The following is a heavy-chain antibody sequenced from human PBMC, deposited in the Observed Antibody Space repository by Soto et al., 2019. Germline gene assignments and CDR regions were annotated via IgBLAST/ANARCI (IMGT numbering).Heavy chain of an antibody. D-gene: IGHD2-2*01. Sequence: TXGTLSLTCAVYGGSFSGYYWSWIRQPPGKGLEWIGEINHSGSTNYSPSLKSRVTISVDTSKNQFSLKLSSVTAADTAVYYCARGHFEDIVVVPAAPRALYYFDYWGQGTLVTVSS. CDR2: INHSGST. V-gene: IGHV4-34*01. J-gene: IGHJ4*02. CDR1: GGSFSGYY. CDR3: ARGHFEDIVVVPAAPRALYYFDY.